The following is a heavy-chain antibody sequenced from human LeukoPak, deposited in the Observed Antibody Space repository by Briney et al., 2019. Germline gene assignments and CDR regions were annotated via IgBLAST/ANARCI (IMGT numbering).Heavy chain of an antibody. V-gene: IGHV3-15*01. CDR3: TTLYKIFGVVIDSSDY. CDR2: IKSKTDGGTT. D-gene: IGHD3-3*01. Sequence: GGSLRLSCAASGFTFSNAWMSWVRQAPGKGLEWVGRIKSKTDGGTTDYAAPVKGRFTISRDDSKNTLYLQMNSLKTEDTAVYHCTTLYKIFGVVIDSSDYWGQGTLVTVSS. J-gene: IGHJ4*02. CDR1: GFTFSNAW.